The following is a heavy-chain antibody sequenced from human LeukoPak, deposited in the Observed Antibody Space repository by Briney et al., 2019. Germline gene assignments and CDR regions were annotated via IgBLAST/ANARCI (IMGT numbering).Heavy chain of an antibody. D-gene: IGHD3-10*01. J-gene: IGHJ6*03. Sequence: ASVKVSCKASGYTFTSYDINWVRQATGQGLEWMGWMNPNSGNTGYAQKFQGRVTMTRNTSISTAYMELSSLRSEDTAVYYCARGYGSGNLLYYYYYMDVWGKGTTVTISS. V-gene: IGHV1-8*01. CDR1: GYTFTSYD. CDR3: ARGYGSGNLLYYYYYMDV. CDR2: MNPNSGNT.